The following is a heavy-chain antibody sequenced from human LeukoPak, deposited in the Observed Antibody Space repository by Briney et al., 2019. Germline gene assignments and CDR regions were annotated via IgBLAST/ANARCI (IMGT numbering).Heavy chain of an antibody. CDR2: IYYSGST. J-gene: IGHJ4*02. Sequence: SQTLSLTCTVSGGSISSGGYYWSWIRQHPGKGLEWIGYIYYSGSTYYNPSLKSRVTISVDTSKNQFSLKLSSVTAADTAVYYCARDTYSSGWSEFDYWGQGTLVTVSS. CDR3: ARDTYSSGWSEFDY. D-gene: IGHD6-19*01. V-gene: IGHV4-31*03. CDR1: GGSISSGGYY.